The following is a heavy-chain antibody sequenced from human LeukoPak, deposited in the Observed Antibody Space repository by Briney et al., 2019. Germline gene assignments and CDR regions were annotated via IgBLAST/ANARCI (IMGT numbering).Heavy chain of an antibody. CDR3: ARPQSPVYYYCGVDV. CDR1: GFTISNNN. CDR2: IISGSRYI. V-gene: IGHV3-21*01. J-gene: IGHJ6*02. Sequence: GGSLILTCTASGFTISNNNVNWFGRAPGKGLEGFLSIISGSRYIYYSDSVKGRFTISRDNAKNSLYLQMNSLRAEDMAVYYSARPQSPVYYYCGVDVWGQWTTVTVSS.